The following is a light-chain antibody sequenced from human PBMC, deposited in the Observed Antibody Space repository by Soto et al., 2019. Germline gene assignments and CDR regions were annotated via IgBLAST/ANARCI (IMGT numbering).Light chain of an antibody. J-gene: IGKJ2*01. CDR1: QSIGDL. CDR2: KAS. Sequence: DIQMTQSPSTLSASVGDRVTITCRASQSIGDLLAWYQQKPGEAPKVLIYKASYLESGVPSRFSGSGSGTEFSLTISSLQPGDLATYYCQQDYNYPYTFGQGTKVDIK. CDR3: QQDYNYPYT. V-gene: IGKV1-5*03.